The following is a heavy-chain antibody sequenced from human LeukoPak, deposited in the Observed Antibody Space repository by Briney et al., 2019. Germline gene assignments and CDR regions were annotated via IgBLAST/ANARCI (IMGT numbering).Heavy chain of an antibody. V-gene: IGHV1-69*05. J-gene: IGHJ4*02. CDR2: IIPIFGTA. CDR3: ARDQGEQLWHDY. D-gene: IGHD5-18*01. Sequence: SVKVSCKASGYTFTNYDINWVRQATGQGLEWMGGIIPIFGTANYAQKFQGRVTITTDESTSTAYMELSSLRSEDTAVYYCARDQGEQLWHDYWGQGTLVTVSS. CDR1: GYTFTNYD.